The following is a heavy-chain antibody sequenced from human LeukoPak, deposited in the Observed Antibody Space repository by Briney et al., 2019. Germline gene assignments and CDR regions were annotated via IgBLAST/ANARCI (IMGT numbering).Heavy chain of an antibody. J-gene: IGHJ1*01. Sequence: SETLSLTCTVSGGSISNYYWSWLRQPPGKGLECMGYIYYSGTTNYNPSLKSRVTISVDTSKNQFSLKLSSVTAADTAVYYCARHGGYSSPYLHWGQGTLVTVSS. D-gene: IGHD6-13*01. CDR2: IYYSGTT. CDR1: GGSISNYY. V-gene: IGHV4-59*08. CDR3: ARHGGYSSPYLH.